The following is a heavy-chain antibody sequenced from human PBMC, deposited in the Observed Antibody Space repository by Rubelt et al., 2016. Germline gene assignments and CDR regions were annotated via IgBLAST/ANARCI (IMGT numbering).Heavy chain of an antibody. V-gene: IGHV4-38-2*02. D-gene: IGHD6-13*01. CDR3: AREFGYSSSGPRWYFDL. J-gene: IGHJ2*01. CDR1: GGFINSHY. Sequence: QLHLQELGPGLVKPSETLSLTCKVSGGFINSHYWGWVRQTPGKGLEWIASILRSGTTYYNPSLKSRVTISVATSKNQFPLSVSVVPAADTAVYYCAREFGYSSSGPRWYFDLWGRGTLVTVSS. CDR2: ILRSGTT.